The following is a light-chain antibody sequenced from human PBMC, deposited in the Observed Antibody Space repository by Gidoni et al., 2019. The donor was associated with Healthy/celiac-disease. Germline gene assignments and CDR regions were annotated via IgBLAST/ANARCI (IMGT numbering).Light chain of an antibody. J-gene: IGKJ2*01. Sequence: DIQLTQSPSSLSASVGDRVTITCQASKDISNYLNWYQQKPGKAPKLLIYDASNLETGVPSRFSGSGSGTDFTFTISSLQPEDIATYYCQQYDNLPYTFGQXTKLEIK. CDR2: DAS. CDR3: QQYDNLPYT. CDR1: KDISNY. V-gene: IGKV1-33*01.